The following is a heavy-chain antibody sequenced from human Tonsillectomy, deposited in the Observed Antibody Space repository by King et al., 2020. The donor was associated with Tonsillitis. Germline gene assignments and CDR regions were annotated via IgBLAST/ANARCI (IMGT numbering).Heavy chain of an antibody. CDR3: SGYFDY. Sequence: VQLVESGGGVVQPGGSLRLSCAASGFTFSNYGMHWVRQAPGKGLEWVAFIGFDGSKKYYADSVKGRFTISRDNSENTLYLQMNSLRAEDTAVYYCSGYFDYWGQGTLVTVSS. D-gene: IGHD6-19*01. V-gene: IGHV3-30*02. CDR2: IGFDGSKK. J-gene: IGHJ4*02. CDR1: GFTFSNYG.